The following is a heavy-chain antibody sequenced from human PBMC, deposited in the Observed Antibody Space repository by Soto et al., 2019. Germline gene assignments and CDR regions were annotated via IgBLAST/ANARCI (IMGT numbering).Heavy chain of an antibody. CDR3: ARDSGRYYYYGMDV. CDR2: IYYSGST. V-gene: IGHV4-59*01. J-gene: IGHJ6*02. Sequence: ETLSLTCTVSGGSISSYYWSWIRQPPGKGLEWIGYIYYSGSTNYNPSLKSRVTISVDTSKNQFSLKLSSVTAADTAVYYCARDSGRYYYYGMDVWGQGTTVTVSS. CDR1: GGSISSYY. D-gene: IGHD3-10*01.